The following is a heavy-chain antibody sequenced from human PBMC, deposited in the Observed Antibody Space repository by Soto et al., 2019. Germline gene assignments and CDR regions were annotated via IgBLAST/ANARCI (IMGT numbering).Heavy chain of an antibody. Sequence: QVQLQESGPGLVKPSQTLSLTCTVSGGSISSGGYYWSWIRQHPGKGLEWIGYIYYSGSTYYNPSLTSRVTISGDTSKNQFSLKLSSVTAADTAVYYCARVGVDTAMILDYWGQGTLVTVSS. CDR3: ARVGVDTAMILDY. CDR2: IYYSGST. J-gene: IGHJ4*02. V-gene: IGHV4-31*03. D-gene: IGHD5-18*01. CDR1: GGSISSGGYY.